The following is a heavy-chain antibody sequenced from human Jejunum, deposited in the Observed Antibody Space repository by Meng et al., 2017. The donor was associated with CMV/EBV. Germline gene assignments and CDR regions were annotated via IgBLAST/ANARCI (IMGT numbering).Heavy chain of an antibody. CDR1: GFTLHRNF. CDR3: ATEVAVRNYFSYGMDV. Sequence: GFTLHRNFLPWVRQAPGKGLEWVAVSYSAGMTYYADSVKGRFTISRDNSKNTMYLQMNGLRLEDTAMYYCATEVAVRNYFSYGMDVWGQGTAVTVSS. CDR2: SYSAGMT. D-gene: IGHD3-10*01. V-gene: IGHV3-53*05. J-gene: IGHJ6*02.